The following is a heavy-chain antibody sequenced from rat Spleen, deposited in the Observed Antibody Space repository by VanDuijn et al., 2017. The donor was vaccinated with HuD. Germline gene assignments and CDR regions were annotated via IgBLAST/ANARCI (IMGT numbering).Heavy chain of an antibody. D-gene: IGHD1-12*02. Sequence: EVQLVESGGGSVQPGRSLKLSCAASGFTFSNYYMAWVRQAPTKGLEWVAYITSSGGTTHYRDSVKGRFTISRDNAKSALYLQMDSLKSEDTATYYCARMNYYDGTYYWGQGTLVTVSS. V-gene: IGHV5-27*01. J-gene: IGHJ3*01. CDR3: ARMNYYDGTYY. CDR1: GFTFSNYY. CDR2: ITSSGGTT.